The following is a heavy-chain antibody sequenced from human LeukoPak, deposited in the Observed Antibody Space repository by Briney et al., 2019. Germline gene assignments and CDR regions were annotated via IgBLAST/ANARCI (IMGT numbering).Heavy chain of an antibody. CDR3: ARDGVGYNPRTWRGDDAFDI. V-gene: IGHV4-39*07. Sequence: SETLSLTCTVSGGSTSSSSYYWGWIRQPPGKGLEWIGGIYYSGSTYYNPSLKSRVTISVDTSKNQFSLKLSSVTAADTAVYYCARDGVGYNPRTWRGDDAFDIWGQGTMVTVSS. CDR1: GGSTSSSSYY. J-gene: IGHJ3*02. D-gene: IGHD3-3*01. CDR2: IYYSGST.